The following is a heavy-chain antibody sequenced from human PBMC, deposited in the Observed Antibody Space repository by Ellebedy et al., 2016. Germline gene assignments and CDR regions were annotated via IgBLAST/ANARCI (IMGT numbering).Heavy chain of an antibody. V-gene: IGHV3-11*01. CDR2: ISSSDNTI. CDR3: AGTPAGAGFDY. CDR1: GFSFSDYY. J-gene: IGHJ4*02. Sequence: GESLKISXVASGFSFSDYYMNWVRQAPGKGLEWISHISSSDNTIYYADSVKGRFTISRDNSKNTLYLQMNSLRADDTAVYYCAGTPAGAGFDYWGQGTLVTVSS. D-gene: IGHD6-19*01.